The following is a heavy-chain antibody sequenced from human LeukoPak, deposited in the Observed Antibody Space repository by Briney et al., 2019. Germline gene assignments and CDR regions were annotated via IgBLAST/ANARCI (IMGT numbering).Heavy chain of an antibody. CDR3: ARPITIFSTNWFDP. CDR1: GFTFSSYG. Sequence: GGSLRLSCAASGFTFSSYGMHWVRQAPGQGLEWVAVIWYDGSNKYYADSVKGRFTISRDNSKNTLYLQMNTLRAEDTAAYYCARPITIFSTNWFDPWGQGTLVTVSS. V-gene: IGHV3-33*01. J-gene: IGHJ5*02. D-gene: IGHD3-9*01. CDR2: IWYDGSNK.